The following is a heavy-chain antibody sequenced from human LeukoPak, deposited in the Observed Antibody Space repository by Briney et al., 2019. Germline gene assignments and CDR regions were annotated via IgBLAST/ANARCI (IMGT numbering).Heavy chain of an antibody. J-gene: IGHJ4*02. CDR3: ARWDSSSWYFDY. V-gene: IGHV3-13*01. Sequence: GGSLRLSCAASGFTFSSYDMHWVRQATGKGLEWVSAIGTAGDTYYPGSVKGRFTISRENAKNSLYLQMNSLRAGDTAVYYCARWDSSSWYFDYWGQGTLVTVSS. CDR1: GFTFSSYD. CDR2: IGTAGDT. D-gene: IGHD6-13*01.